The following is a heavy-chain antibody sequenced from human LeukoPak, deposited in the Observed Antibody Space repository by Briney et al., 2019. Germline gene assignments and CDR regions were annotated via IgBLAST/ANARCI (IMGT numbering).Heavy chain of an antibody. CDR3: ARSNQADDY. Sequence: GGSLRLSCAASGFTFSIYGMHWVRQAPGKGLEWVAFILYDGSKTCYADSVKGRFTISRDNAKNTLYLQMDSLRAEDTGVYYCARSNQADDYWGQGTLVTVSS. J-gene: IGHJ4*02. D-gene: IGHD1-14*01. CDR2: ILYDGSKT. V-gene: IGHV3-30*03. CDR1: GFTFSIYG.